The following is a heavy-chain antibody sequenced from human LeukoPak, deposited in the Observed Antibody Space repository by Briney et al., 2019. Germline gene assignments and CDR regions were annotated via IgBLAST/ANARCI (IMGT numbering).Heavy chain of an antibody. D-gene: IGHD5-24*01. CDR3: ARAGEMATTRVDFDY. V-gene: IGHV3-48*03. J-gene: IGHJ4*02. CDR1: GFTFSSYE. Sequence: LTGGSLRLSCAASGFTFSSYEMNWVRQAPGKGLEWVSYISSSGSTIYYADSVKGRFTISRDNAKNSLYLQMNGLRAEDTAVYYCARAGEMATTRVDFDYWSQGTLVTVSS. CDR2: ISSSGSTI.